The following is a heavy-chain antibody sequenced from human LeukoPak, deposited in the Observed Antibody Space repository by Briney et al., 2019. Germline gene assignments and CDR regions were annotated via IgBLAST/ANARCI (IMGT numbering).Heavy chain of an antibody. CDR1: GFTFSSYS. CDR3: AREVTYYYDSSGYSSWGY. V-gene: IGHV3-21*01. J-gene: IGHJ4*02. Sequence: GGSLRLSCAASGFTFSSYSMNWVRQAPGKGLEWVSSISSGSSYIYYADSVKGRFTISRDNAKNSLYLQMNSLRAEDTAVYYCAREVTYYYDSSGYSSWGYWGQGTLVTVSS. CDR2: ISSGSSYI. D-gene: IGHD3-22*01.